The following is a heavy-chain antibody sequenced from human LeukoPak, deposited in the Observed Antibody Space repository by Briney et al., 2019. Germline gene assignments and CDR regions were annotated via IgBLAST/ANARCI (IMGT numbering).Heavy chain of an antibody. V-gene: IGHV3-48*03. CDR3: AELGITMIGGV. CDR2: ISSSGSTI. D-gene: IGHD3-10*02. Sequence: GRSLRLSCAASGFTFSSYEINCVRQAPGKGLEWVSYISSSGSTIYYADSVKGRFTISRDNAKNSLYLQMNSLRAEDTAVYYCAELGITMIGGVWGKGTTVTISS. CDR1: GFTFSSYE. J-gene: IGHJ6*04.